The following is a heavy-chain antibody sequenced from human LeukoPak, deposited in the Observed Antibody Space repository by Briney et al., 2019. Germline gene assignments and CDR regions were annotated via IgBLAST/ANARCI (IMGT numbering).Heavy chain of an antibody. Sequence: ASVKVSCKASGYTFTSYGISWVRQAPGQGLEWMGWISAYNGNTNYAQKPQGRVTMTTDTSTSTAYMELRSLRSDDTAVYYCARDGSRGWYSTSPTWFDPWGQGTLVTVSS. V-gene: IGHV1-18*01. CDR2: ISAYNGNT. J-gene: IGHJ5*02. D-gene: IGHD6-19*01. CDR1: GYTFTSYG. CDR3: ARDGSRGWYSTSPTWFDP.